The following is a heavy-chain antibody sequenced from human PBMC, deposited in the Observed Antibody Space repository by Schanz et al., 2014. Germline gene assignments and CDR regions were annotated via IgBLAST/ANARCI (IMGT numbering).Heavy chain of an antibody. J-gene: IGHJ3*02. CDR2: IRSDNNYI. V-gene: IGHV3-21*01. D-gene: IGHD3-10*01. CDR3: VREDMVRGIRAFDI. CDR1: GFPFSTYS. Sequence: EVQLVESGGGVVQPGGSLRLSCAASGFPFSTYSIHWVRQAPGKGLEWVSYIRSDNNYIYYADSVKGRFTISRDNAKNSLFLQMNSLTAEDTAVYYCVREDMVRGIRAFDIWGQGTMVTVSS.